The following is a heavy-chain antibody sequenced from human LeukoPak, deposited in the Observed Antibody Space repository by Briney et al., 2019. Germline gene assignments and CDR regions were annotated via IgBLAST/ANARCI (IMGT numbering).Heavy chain of an antibody. CDR3: AKRDYYDSSGYASLFDH. CDR2: ISGNGGKV. CDR1: GFTFSTYS. V-gene: IGHV3-23*01. Sequence: GSLRLSCAASGFTFSTYSMNWVRQAPGKGLEWVSGISGNGGKVYYADSVKGRFTISRDNFKNTLDLQMNSLRGEDTAVYFCAKRDYYDSSGYASLFDHWGQGTLATVSP. J-gene: IGHJ4*02. D-gene: IGHD3-22*01.